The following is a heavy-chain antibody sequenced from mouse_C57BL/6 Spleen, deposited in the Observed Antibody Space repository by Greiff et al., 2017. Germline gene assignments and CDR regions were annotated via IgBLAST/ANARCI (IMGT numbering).Heavy chain of an antibody. CDR1: GFTFSDYG. Sequence: EVQLVESGGGLVKPGGSLKLSCAASGFTFSDYGMHWVRQAPEKGLAWVAYISSGSSTIYYADTVKGRFTISRDNAKNTLFLQMTSLRSEDTAMYYCARPGYYGSSLYWYFDVWGTGTTVTVSS. D-gene: IGHD1-1*01. V-gene: IGHV5-17*01. CDR2: ISSGSSTI. CDR3: ARPGYYGSSLYWYFDV. J-gene: IGHJ1*03.